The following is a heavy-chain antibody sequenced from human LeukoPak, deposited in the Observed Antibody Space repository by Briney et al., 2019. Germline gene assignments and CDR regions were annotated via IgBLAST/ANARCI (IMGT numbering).Heavy chain of an antibody. V-gene: IGHV1-24*01. CDR1: GYTLTELS. Sequence: ASVTVSCKVSGYTLTELSMHWVRQAPGKGLEWMGGFDPEDGETIYAQKFQGRVTMTEDTSTDTAYMELSSLRSEDTAVYYCAKDRGITIFGVVITFFDYWGQGTLVTVSS. CDR2: FDPEDGET. J-gene: IGHJ4*02. CDR3: AKDRGITIFGVVITFFDY. D-gene: IGHD3-3*01.